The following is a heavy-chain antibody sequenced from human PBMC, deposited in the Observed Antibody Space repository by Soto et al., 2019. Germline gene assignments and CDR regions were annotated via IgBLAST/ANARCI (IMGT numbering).Heavy chain of an antibody. Sequence: PSETLSLTCTVSGGSISSYYWSWIRPPPGKGLEWIGYIYYSGSTNYNPSLKSRVTISVDTSKNQFSLKLSSVTAADTAVYYCARGTIAARPRWFDPWGQGTLVTVSS. D-gene: IGHD6-6*01. J-gene: IGHJ5*01. CDR1: GGSISSYY. CDR3: ARGTIAARPRWFDP. CDR2: IYYSGST. V-gene: IGHV4-59*08.